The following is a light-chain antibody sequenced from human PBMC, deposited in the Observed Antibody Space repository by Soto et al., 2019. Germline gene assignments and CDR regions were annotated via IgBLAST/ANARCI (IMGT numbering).Light chain of an antibody. CDR1: SGNIASHS. Sequence: NFMLTQPHSVSESPGKTVTIPCSRSSGNIASHSVQWYQQRPGSAPTTVIYEYYQRPSGVPDRFSGSIDTSSNSASLTISGLKTEDEADYYCQSYDEGTPVVFGGGTKLTVL. V-gene: IGLV6-57*04. J-gene: IGLJ2*01. CDR3: QSYDEGTPVV. CDR2: EYY.